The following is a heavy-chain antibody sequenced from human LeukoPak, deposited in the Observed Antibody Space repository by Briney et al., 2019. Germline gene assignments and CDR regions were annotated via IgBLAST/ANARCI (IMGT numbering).Heavy chain of an antibody. CDR3: ARAENDGDYVAY. J-gene: IGHJ4*02. Sequence: ASVNVSCKASGYTFTSYGISWVRQAPGQGLEWMGWISAYNGNTNYAQKLQGRVTMTTDTSTSTAYMELRSLRSDDTAVYYCARAENDGDYVAYWGQGTLVTVSS. V-gene: IGHV1-18*04. D-gene: IGHD4-17*01. CDR1: GYTFTSYG. CDR2: ISAYNGNT.